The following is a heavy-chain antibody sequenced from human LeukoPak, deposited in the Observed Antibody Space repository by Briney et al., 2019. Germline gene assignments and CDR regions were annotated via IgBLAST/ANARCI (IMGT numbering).Heavy chain of an antibody. Sequence: GGSLRLSCAASGFTFSSYAMSWVRQAPGKGLEWVSAISGSGGSTYYADSVKGRFTISRDNSKNTLYLQMNSLRAEDTAVYYRSKNGPVNIVVVSAANSWGLATLVGVPS. CDR1: GFTFSSYA. D-gene: IGHD2-2*01. CDR2: ISGSGGST. V-gene: IGHV3-23*01. J-gene: IGHJ4*02. CDR3: SKNGPVNIVVVSAANS.